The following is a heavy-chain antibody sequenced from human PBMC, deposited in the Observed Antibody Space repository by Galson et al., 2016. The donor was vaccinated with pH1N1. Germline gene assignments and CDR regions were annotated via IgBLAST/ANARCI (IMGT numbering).Heavy chain of an antibody. CDR3: ARDALDYYDSSCYYFDY. J-gene: IGHJ4*02. CDR1: GFTFSSNW. CDR2: IDQHESQK. Sequence: SLRLSCAASGFTFSSNWMSWVRQAPGKGLEWVASIDQHESQKYSVGSAKGRFTITRDNAKDSLYLQMNSLRAEATAVYCCARDALDYYDSSCYYFDYWGQGTLVTVSS. D-gene: IGHD3-22*01. V-gene: IGHV3-7*01.